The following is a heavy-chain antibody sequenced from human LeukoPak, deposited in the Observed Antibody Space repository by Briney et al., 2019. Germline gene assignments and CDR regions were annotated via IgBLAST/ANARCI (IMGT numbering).Heavy chain of an antibody. V-gene: IGHV4-39*07. J-gene: IGHJ4*02. D-gene: IGHD3-9*01. CDR2: IYYSGST. CDR1: GGSISSSSYY. CDR3: ARSPYYDILTGLDY. Sequence: SETLSLTCTVSGGSISSSSYYWGWVRQPPGKGLEWIGSIYYSGSTYYNPSLKSRVTISVDTSRNQFSLKLSSVTAADTAVYYCARSPYYDILTGLDYWGQGTLVTVSS.